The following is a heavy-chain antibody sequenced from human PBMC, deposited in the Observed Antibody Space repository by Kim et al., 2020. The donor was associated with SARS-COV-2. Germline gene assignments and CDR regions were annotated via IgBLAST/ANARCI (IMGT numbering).Heavy chain of an antibody. V-gene: IGHV4-39*01. CDR3: ASQLGYCSSTSCQTRYYYYYGMDV. CDR1: GGSISSSSYY. D-gene: IGHD2-2*01. CDR2: IYYSGST. J-gene: IGHJ6*02. Sequence: SETLSLTCTVSGGSISSSSYYWGWIRQPPGKGLEWIGSIYYSGSTYYNPSLKSRVTISVDTSKNQFSLKLSSVTAADTAVYYCASQLGYCSSTSCQTRYYYYYGMDVWGQGTTVTVSS.